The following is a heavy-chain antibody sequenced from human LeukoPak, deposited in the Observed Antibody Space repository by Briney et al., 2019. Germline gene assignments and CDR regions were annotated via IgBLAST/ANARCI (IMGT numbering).Heavy chain of an antibody. CDR1: GFTFSSYA. CDR3: AKFPGAPYGDYVDY. D-gene: IGHD4-17*01. J-gene: IGHJ4*02. Sequence: PGGSLRLSCAASGFTFSSYAMSWVRQAPGKGLEWVSAISGSGGSTYYADSVKGRFTISRDNSKNALYLQMNSLRAEDTAVYYCAKFPGAPYGDYVDYWGQGTLVTVSS. CDR2: ISGSGGST. V-gene: IGHV3-23*01.